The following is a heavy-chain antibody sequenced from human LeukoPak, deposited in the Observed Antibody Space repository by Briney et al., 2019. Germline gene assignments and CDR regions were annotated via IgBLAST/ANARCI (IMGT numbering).Heavy chain of an antibody. CDR1: GFTFSNAW. V-gene: IGHV3-15*01. J-gene: IGHJ5*02. Sequence: GGSLRLSCAASGFTFSNAWMSWVRQAPGKGLKWVGRIKSKTEGGTTDYAAPVEGRFTISRDDSKNTLYLQMNSLKTEDTAVYYCIVGAGPWGQGTLVTVSS. D-gene: IGHD1-26*01. CDR2: IKSKTEGGTT. CDR3: IVGAGP.